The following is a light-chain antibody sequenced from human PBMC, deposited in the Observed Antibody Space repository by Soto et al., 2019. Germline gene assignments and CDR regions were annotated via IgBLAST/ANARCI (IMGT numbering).Light chain of an antibody. V-gene: IGKV2D-29*02. Sequence: LMTQTPLSLSVAPGQRASISCNPIQSLLNITGETFLFWYLQKPGKSPQLLIYAVSTRVSGVPDRFSGSGSGTDFTLEISRVETEDVAIYYCMQSIQLPPTFGQGTRLEIK. J-gene: IGKJ5*01. CDR2: AVS. CDR3: MQSIQLPPT. CDR1: QSLLNITGETF.